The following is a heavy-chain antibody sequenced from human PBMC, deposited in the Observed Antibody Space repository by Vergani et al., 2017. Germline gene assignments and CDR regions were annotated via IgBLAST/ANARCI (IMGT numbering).Heavy chain of an antibody. V-gene: IGHV3-15*01. Sequence: EVQVVELGGGLIKPGGSLRLSCVVLGITFKNAWINWVRQAPGKGLEWIGRIRSKNDGGTADYAAPLKGRFTISRDDSKDSAFLLVNNLKTEDTAVYFCYTDYHDYWGQGTLVTVSS. J-gene: IGHJ4*02. CDR2: IRSKNDGGTA. CDR3: YTDYHDY. D-gene: IGHD2-2*02. CDR1: GITFKNAW.